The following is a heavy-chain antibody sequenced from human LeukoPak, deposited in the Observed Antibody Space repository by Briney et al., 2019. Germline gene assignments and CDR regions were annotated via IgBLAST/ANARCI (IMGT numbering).Heavy chain of an antibody. CDR3: ARLKKKRTVTTYPNWFDP. CDR2: IYYSGST. J-gene: IGHJ5*02. CDR1: GGSFSGYY. V-gene: IGHV4-34*01. Sequence: SETLSLTCAVYGGSFSGYYWSWIRQPPGKGLEWIGSIYYSGSTYYNPSLKSRVTISVDTSKNQFSLKLSSVTAADTAVYYCARLKKKRTVTTYPNWFDPWGQGTLVTVSS. D-gene: IGHD4-17*01.